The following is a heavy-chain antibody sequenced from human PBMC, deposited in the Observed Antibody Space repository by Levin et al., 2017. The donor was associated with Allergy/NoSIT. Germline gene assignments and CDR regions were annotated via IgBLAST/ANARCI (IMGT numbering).Heavy chain of an antibody. Sequence: GESLKISCAASGFTFSSYSMNWVRQAPGKGLEWVSYISSSSSTIYYADSVKGRFTISRDNAKNSLYLQMNSLRAEDTAVYYCAREAHYDSSGYYPYYFDYWGQGTLVTVSS. J-gene: IGHJ4*02. CDR3: AREAHYDSSGYYPYYFDY. D-gene: IGHD3-22*01. CDR1: GFTFSSYS. CDR2: ISSSSSTI. V-gene: IGHV3-48*01.